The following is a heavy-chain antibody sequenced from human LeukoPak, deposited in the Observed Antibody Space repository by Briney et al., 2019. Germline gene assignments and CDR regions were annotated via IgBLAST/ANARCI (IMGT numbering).Heavy chain of an antibody. Sequence: GGSLRLSCAASGFTFTTYWMSWVRQAPGKGLEWVTNIKQDGTEKYYVDSVKGRFTISRDNAKNSLYLQMNSLRAEDTAVYYCAELGITMIGGVWGKGTTVTISS. CDR1: GFTFTTYW. J-gene: IGHJ6*04. CDR3: AELGITMIGGV. CDR2: IKQDGTEK. V-gene: IGHV3-7*01. D-gene: IGHD3-10*02.